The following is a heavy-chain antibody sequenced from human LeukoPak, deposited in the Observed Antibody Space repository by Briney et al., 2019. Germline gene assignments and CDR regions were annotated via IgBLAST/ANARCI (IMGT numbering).Heavy chain of an antibody. CDR2: ISGRGDIT. J-gene: IGHJ4*02. Sequence: GSLRLSCAASGFTFSSYAMTWVRQAPGKGLEWVPAISGRGDITSYADCVKGRFTISRDNSKNTLYLQMNSLRAEDTAVFYCARERVRGQLDYWGQGTLVTVSS. D-gene: IGHD3-10*01. CDR1: GFTFSSYA. V-gene: IGHV3-23*01. CDR3: ARERVRGQLDY.